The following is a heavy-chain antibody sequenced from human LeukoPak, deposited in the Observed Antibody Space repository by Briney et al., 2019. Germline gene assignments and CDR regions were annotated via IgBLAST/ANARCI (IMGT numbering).Heavy chain of an antibody. V-gene: IGHV4-39*01. D-gene: IGHD2-2*02. CDR2: CHYRGST. J-gene: IGHJ4*02. CDR1: GGSIRWWSYD. CDR3: ARHYDGGVPAAIAF. Sequence: FVSLSRTCPVPGGSIRWWSYDWGWTRQPPGKGRGGCGRCHYRGSTYYNPSLKSRVTISVDTSKHQFSLKLSSVTAADTAVYYCARHYDGGVPAAIAFWGQGNLVTVSS.